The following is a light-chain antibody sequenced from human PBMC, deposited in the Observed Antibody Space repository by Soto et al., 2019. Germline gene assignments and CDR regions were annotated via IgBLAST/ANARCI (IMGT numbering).Light chain of an antibody. J-gene: IGKJ4*01. CDR1: QSVGKW. V-gene: IGKV1-5*01. CDR2: DAS. CDR3: QQYHSYPLT. Sequence: DIQMTQSPSTLSASVGDRVTITCRASQSVGKWLAWYQQKPGKAPKLLIYDASSLETAVPSRFSGSGSGTEFTLTISSLQADDFATYYCQQYHSYPLTFGGGTKVDNK.